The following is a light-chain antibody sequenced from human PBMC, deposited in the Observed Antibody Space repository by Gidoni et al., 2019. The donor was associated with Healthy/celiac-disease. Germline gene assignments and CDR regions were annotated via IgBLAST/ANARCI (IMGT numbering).Light chain of an antibody. CDR2: KAS. Sequence: IQMTQSPSTLSASVGDRVTITCLASQSISSWLAWYQQKPGKAPKLLIYKASSLESGVPSRFSGSGSGTEFTLTISSLQPDDFATYYCQKYNSYSFGGGTKVEIK. V-gene: IGKV1-5*03. CDR3: QKYNSYS. J-gene: IGKJ4*01. CDR1: QSISSW.